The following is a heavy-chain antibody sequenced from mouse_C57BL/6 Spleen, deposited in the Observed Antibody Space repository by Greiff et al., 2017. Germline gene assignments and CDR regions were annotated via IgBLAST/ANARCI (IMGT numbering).Heavy chain of an antibody. J-gene: IGHJ4*01. CDR1: GYTFTSYW. CDR2: IYPGSGST. Sequence: VQLQESGAELVKPGASVKMSCKASGYTFTSYWITWVKQRPGQGLEWIGDIYPGSGSTNYNEKFKSKATLTVDTSSSTAYMQLSSLTSEDSAVYYCARHDYGAMDYWGQGTSVTVSS. CDR3: ARHDYGAMDY. V-gene: IGHV1-55*01.